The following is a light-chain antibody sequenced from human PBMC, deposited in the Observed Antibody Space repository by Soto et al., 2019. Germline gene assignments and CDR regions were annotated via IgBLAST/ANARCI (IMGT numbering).Light chain of an antibody. CDR1: QGISNY. V-gene: IGKV1-17*03. CDR3: LQNDNFPRT. CDR2: AAS. Sequence: DIQMTQSPSVMSASVGDRVTITCRASQGISNYLVWFQQKPGKVPKRLIYAASSLESWVPSRFSGSGSATEFTPTISSLQPEDFETYFCLQNDNFPRTFGHGTKVDIK. J-gene: IGKJ1*01.